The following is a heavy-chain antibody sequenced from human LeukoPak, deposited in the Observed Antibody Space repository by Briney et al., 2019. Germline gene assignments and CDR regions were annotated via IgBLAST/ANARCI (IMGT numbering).Heavy chain of an antibody. CDR2: INPSGGST. J-gene: IGHJ4*02. D-gene: IGHD3-22*01. CDR1: GYTFTSYY. CDR3: ASSEGYYDSSGYPNY. V-gene: IGHV1-46*01. Sequence: GASVKVSCKASGYTFTSYYMPWVRQAPGQGLEWMGIINPSGGSTSYAQKFQGRVTMTRDMSTSTVYMELSSLRSEYTAVYCCASSEGYYDSSGYPNYWGQGTLVTVSS.